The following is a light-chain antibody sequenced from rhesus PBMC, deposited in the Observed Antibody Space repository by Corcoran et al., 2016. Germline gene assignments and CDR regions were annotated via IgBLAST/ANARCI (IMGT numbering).Light chain of an antibody. Sequence: EVVLTQSPATLSLSPGETATLSCRASQSDSSSLAWYQQKPGQVPRLLIYGASSRATGIPDRFSGGGSGTVFTRTISSLGPEDFAVYYCQQYSNWPLTFGQGTKVEIK. CDR1: QSDSSS. V-gene: IGKV3-42*03. J-gene: IGKJ1*01. CDR3: QQYSNWPLT. CDR2: GAS.